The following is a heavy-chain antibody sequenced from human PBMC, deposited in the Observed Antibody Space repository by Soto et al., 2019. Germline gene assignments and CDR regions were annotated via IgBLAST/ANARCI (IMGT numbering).Heavy chain of an antibody. Sequence: LSLPCTVSGGSISGRCWSWVRQSPGKGLEWIGYFCYTGSTNYNPSLKSRVTISVDRSKTQCSLKLTSVTAADTAVYYCAKSHYDSSGYYIIDHWGQGTLVTVSS. D-gene: IGHD3-22*01. CDR1: GGSISGRC. CDR2: FCYTGST. V-gene: IGHV4-59*01. J-gene: IGHJ5*02. CDR3: AKSHYDSSGYYIIDH.